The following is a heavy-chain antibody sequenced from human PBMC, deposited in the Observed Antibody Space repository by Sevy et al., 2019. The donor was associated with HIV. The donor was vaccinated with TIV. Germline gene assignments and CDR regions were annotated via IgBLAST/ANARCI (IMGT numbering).Heavy chain of an antibody. CDR3: ARRYCSGTSCYPYFDY. CDR2: IYHSGST. CDR1: GYSITNGYY. Sequence: SETLSLTCAVSGYSITNGYYWGWIRQPPGKGLEWIGSIYHSGSTYYNPSLKSRITISIDTSKNQSSLRLNSVTAADTAVYYCARRYCSGTSCYPYFDYWGQGTLVTVSS. J-gene: IGHJ4*02. D-gene: IGHD2-2*01. V-gene: IGHV4-38-2*01.